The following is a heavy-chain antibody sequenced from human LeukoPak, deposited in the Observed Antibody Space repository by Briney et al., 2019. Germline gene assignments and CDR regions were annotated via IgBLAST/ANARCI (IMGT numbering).Heavy chain of an antibody. CDR1: GYTFTSYY. J-gene: IGHJ6*03. D-gene: IGHD3-22*01. V-gene: IGHV1-46*01. CDR2: INPSGGST. Sequence: GASVKVSCKASGYTFTSYYMHWVRQAPGQGLEWMGIINPSGGSTSYAQKFQGRVTMTRDMSTSTVYMELSSLRSDDTAVYYCTRGSIAYYYMDVWGKGTTVTISS. CDR3: TRGSIAYYYMDV.